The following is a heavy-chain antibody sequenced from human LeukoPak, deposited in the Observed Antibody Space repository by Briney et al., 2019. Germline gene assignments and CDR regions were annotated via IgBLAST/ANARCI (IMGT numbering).Heavy chain of an antibody. J-gene: IGHJ6*03. D-gene: IGHD1-14*01. CDR2: INPNSGGT. CDR3: ASGFNHSWSYYYYYMDV. V-gene: IGHV1-2*02. CDR1: GYTFTGYY. Sequence: ASVKVSCKASGYTFTGYYMHWVRQAPGQGLEWMGWINPNSGGTNYAQKFQGRVTMTRDTSISTAYMELSRLRSDDTAVYYCASGFNHSWSYYYYYMDVWGKGTTVTVSS.